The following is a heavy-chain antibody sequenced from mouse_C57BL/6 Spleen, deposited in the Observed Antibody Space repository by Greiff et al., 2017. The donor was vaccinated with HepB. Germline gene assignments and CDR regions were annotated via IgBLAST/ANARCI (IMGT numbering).Heavy chain of an antibody. CDR3: ARSRLFYAMDY. V-gene: IGHV1-80*01. J-gene: IGHJ4*01. CDR2: IYPGDGDT. Sequence: VQLQQSGAELVKPGASVKISCKASGYAFSSYWMNWVKQRPGKGLEWIGQIYPGDGDTNYNGKFKGKATLTEDKSASTAYMQLSSLTSEDSAVYFCARSRLFYAMDYWGQGTSVTVSS. D-gene: IGHD3-2*02. CDR1: GYAFSSYW.